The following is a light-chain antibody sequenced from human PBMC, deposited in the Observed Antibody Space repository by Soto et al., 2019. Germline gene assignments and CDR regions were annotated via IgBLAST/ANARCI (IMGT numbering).Light chain of an antibody. CDR3: QQYNNWWT. CDR2: GAS. CDR1: QSVSSTY. J-gene: IGKJ1*01. V-gene: IGKV3-15*01. Sequence: EIVMTQSPSTLSVSPGETASLSCRASQSVSSTYLAWYQQKPGQAPRLLIYGASTRATGIPARFSGSGSGTEFTLTISSLQSEDFAVYYCQQYNNWWTFGQGTKVDI.